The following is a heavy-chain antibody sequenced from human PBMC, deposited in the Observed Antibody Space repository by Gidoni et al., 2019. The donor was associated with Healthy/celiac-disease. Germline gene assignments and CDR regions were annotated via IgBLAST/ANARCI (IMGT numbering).Heavy chain of an antibody. D-gene: IGHD2-2*01. V-gene: IGHV3-33*01. J-gene: IGHJ6*02. CDR2: IWYDGSNK. CDR1: GFTFSSYG. CDR3: ARDQVFSMYYYYYGMDV. Sequence: QVQLVESGGGVVQPGRSLRLSCAASGFTFSSYGMHWVRQAPGKGLEWVAVIWYDGSNKYYADSVKGRFTISRDNSKNTLYLQMNSLRAEDTAVYYCARDQVFSMYYYYYGMDVWGQGTTVTVSS.